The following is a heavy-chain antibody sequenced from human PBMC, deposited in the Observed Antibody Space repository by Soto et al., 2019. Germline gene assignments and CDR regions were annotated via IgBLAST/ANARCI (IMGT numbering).Heavy chain of an antibody. CDR2: INHRART. V-gene: IGHV4-34*01. D-gene: IGHD6-25*01. J-gene: IGHJ6*02. CDR1: GGSFSGYY. Sequence: QVQLQQWGAGLLKPSETLSLTCAVYGGSFSGYYWSWIRQPPGKGLEWIGEINHRARTNYNPSLKRRVTISVDTYKNQFSLKLNSGTAADTAVYYCARGSRVKIPAASGRDYYYHGLDVWGQGTAVTVSS. CDR3: ARGSRVKIPAASGRDYYYHGLDV.